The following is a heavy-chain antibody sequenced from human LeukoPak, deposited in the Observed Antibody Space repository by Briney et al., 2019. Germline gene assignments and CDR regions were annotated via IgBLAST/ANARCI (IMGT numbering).Heavy chain of an antibody. CDR3: AREWGY. D-gene: IGHD3-16*01. CDR2: IWYDGSNK. J-gene: IGHJ4*02. V-gene: IGHV3-33*08. CDR1: GFTFSSYA. Sequence: GGSLRLACAASGFTFSSYAMSWVRQAPGKGLEWVAVIWYDGSNKYYADSVKGRFTISRDNSKNTLYLQMNSLRAEDTAVYYCAREWGYWGQGTLVTVSS.